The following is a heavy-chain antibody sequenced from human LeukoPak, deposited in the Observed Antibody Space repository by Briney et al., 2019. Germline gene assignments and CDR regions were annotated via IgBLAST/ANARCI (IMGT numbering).Heavy chain of an antibody. CDR2: ISGSGGST. CDR1: GFTFSSYA. V-gene: IGHV3-23*01. J-gene: IGHJ4*02. D-gene: IGHD2-15*01. CDR3: AKSDCSGGSCYENY. Sequence: GGSPRLSCTASGFTFSSYAMSWVRQAPGKALEWVSAISGSGGSTYYADSVKGRFTISRDNSKNTLYLQMNSLGAEDTAVYYCAKSDCSGGSCYENYWGQGTLVTVSS.